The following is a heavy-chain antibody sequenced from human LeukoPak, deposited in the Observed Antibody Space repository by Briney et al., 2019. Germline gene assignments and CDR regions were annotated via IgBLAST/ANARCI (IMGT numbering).Heavy chain of an antibody. J-gene: IGHJ4*02. Sequence: GSLRLSCAASGFTFSSYGMHWVRQAPGKGLEWVANMRDDGSEEFYVNSVKGRFTISRDNTKNSLYLQMDSLRAEDTAVYYCARDLWLGERGLFFFEYWGQGAQVTVAS. D-gene: IGHD3-22*01. V-gene: IGHV3-7*01. CDR2: MRDDGSEE. CDR1: GFTFSSYG. CDR3: ARDLWLGERGLFFFEY.